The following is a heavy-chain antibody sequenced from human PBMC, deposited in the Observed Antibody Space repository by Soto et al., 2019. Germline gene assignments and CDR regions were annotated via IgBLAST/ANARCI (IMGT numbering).Heavy chain of an antibody. CDR2: INPSGGRT. D-gene: IGHD3-10*01. V-gene: IGHV1-46*01. CDR1: GYTFTTHY. CDR3: ARAGDNYGSGTFSPPLRYYFNS. J-gene: IGHJ4*02. Sequence: QVQLVQSGTEVKKPGASVNVSCKASGYTFTTHYMHWVRQAPGQGLEWMGIINPSGGRTTYALKFQGSVTMTSDTSTNTVYVELTSLRSEDTAIYFCARAGDNYGSGTFSPPLRYYFNSWGQGTLVTVSA.